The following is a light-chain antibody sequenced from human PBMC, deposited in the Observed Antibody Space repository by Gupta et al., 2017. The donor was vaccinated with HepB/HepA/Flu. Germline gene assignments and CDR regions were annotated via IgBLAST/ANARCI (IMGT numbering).Light chain of an antibody. CDR2: GAS. CDR3: QQYNNLRS. V-gene: IGKV3-15*01. CDR1: QSVSSN. Sequence: EIVMTQSPATLSVSPGERATLSCRASQSVSSNLAWYQQKPGQAPRLLIYGASTRATGIPARFSGSGSGTEFTLTISSLQSEDFAVYYWQQYNNLRSFGQGTKLEIK. J-gene: IGKJ2*04.